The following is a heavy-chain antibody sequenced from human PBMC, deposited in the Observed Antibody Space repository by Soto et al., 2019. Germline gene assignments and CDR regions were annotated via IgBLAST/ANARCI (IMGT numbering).Heavy chain of an antibody. Sequence: GGSLRLSCAAAGFSISNYGMHWVRQAPGKGLEWVAVISYDGTITYYADSVKGRFTISRDNSKNTLYLQMNSLRTEDTAVYYCATTRVGPCSSSICFSGIFDGMDVWGQGTTFTVSS. D-gene: IGHD2-2*01. CDR1: GFSISNYG. J-gene: IGHJ6*02. V-gene: IGHV3-30-3*01. CDR2: ISYDGTIT. CDR3: ATTRVGPCSSSICFSGIFDGMDV.